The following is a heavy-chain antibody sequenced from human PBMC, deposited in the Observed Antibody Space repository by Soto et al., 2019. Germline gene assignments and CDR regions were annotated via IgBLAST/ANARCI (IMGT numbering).Heavy chain of an antibody. J-gene: IGHJ3*02. CDR2: ISAYNGNT. CDR3: ARHDYGDYDNAFYI. D-gene: IGHD4-17*01. CDR1: GYTFTSYG. Sequence: ASVKVSCKASGYTFTSYGISWVRQAPGQGLEWMGWISAYNGNTNYAQKLQGRVTMTTDTSTSTAYMELRSLGSDDTAVDYCARHDYGDYDNAFYIWGQGTMVTVSS. V-gene: IGHV1-18*01.